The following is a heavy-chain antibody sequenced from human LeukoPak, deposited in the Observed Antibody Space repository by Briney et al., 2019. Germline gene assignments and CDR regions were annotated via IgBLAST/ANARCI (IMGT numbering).Heavy chain of an antibody. V-gene: IGHV1-2*02. J-gene: IGHJ5*02. Sequence: ASVKVSCKASGYTFTGYYMHWVRQAPGQGLEWMRWINPNSGGTNYAQKFQGRVTMTRDTSISTAYMELSRLRSDDTAVYYCARAPRGYCSGGSCYSSNNWFDPWGQGTLVTVSS. CDR1: GYTFTGYY. CDR3: ARAPRGYCSGGSCYSSNNWFDP. D-gene: IGHD2-15*01. CDR2: INPNSGGT.